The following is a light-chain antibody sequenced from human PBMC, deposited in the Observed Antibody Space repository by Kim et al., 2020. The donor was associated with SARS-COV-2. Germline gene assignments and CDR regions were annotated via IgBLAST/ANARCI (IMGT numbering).Light chain of an antibody. CDR2: QHS. J-gene: IGLJ2*01. V-gene: IGLV3-1*01. CDR1: KLGDKY. Sequence: SYELTQPPSVSVSPGQTATITCSGDKLGDKYACWYQQKPGQSPVLVIYQHSKRPSGIPERFFGSNSGNTANLTISGTQAMDEADYYCQAWDSSPVVFGGG. CDR3: QAWDSSPVV.